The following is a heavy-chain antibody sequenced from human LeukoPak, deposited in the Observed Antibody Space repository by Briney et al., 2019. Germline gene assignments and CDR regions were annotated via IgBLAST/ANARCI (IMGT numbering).Heavy chain of an antibody. CDR1: GYPFTSYE. CDR3: ARDGGYGGNRPFDY. J-gene: IGHJ4*02. Sequence: ASVKVSCKASGYPFTSYEINWVRQATGEGLEWMGWMKPDSGNSAYAQKFRGRVTLSSNSSINTAYMEVSSLGSDDTAVYFCARDGGYGGNRPFDYWGQGTLVTVSS. D-gene: IGHD4-23*01. V-gene: IGHV1-8*01. CDR2: MKPDSGNS.